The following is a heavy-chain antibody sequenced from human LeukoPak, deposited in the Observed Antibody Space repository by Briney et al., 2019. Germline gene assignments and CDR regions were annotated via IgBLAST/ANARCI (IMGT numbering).Heavy chain of an antibody. J-gene: IGHJ6*02. CDR3: ARDPSAPARYYYYGMDV. CDR2: IYYSGST. V-gene: IGHV4-61*01. CDR1: GGSVSSGSYY. Sequence: SETLSLTCTVSGGSVSSGSYYWSWIRQPPGKGLEWIGYIYYSGSTNYNPSLKSRVTISVDTSKNQFSLKLSSVTAADTAVYYCARDPSAPARYYYYGMDVWGQGTTVTVSS.